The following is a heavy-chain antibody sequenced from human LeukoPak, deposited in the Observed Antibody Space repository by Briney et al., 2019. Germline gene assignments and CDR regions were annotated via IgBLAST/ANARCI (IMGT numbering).Heavy chain of an antibody. CDR2: IYYSGST. D-gene: IGHD2-2*01. Sequence: PSQTLSLTCTVSGGSISSGDYYWRWIRQPPGKGLERIGYIYYSGSTYYNPSLKSRVTISVDTSKNQFSLKLSSVTAADTAVYYCATLERYCSSTSCYGGIDYWGHGTLVTVSS. V-gene: IGHV4-30-4*01. CDR1: GGSISSGDYY. J-gene: IGHJ4*01. CDR3: ATLERYCSSTSCYGGIDY.